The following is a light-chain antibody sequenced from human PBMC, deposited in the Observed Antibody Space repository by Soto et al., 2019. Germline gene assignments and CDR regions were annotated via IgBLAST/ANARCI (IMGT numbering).Light chain of an antibody. CDR3: QHFGSSPYT. V-gene: IGKV3-20*01. CDR1: QSVRSSY. CDR2: GAS. Sequence: EIVLTQSPGTLSLSPGERATLSCRASQSVRSSYLAWYQQKPGQAPRLLIYGASSRATGIPDRFSASGSGTDFTLTISRLEPEDFAVYYCQHFGSSPYTFGQGTRLEIK. J-gene: IGKJ2*01.